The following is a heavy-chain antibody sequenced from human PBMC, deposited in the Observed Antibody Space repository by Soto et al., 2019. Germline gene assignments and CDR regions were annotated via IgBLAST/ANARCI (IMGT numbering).Heavy chain of an antibody. CDR2: LGDSGDSI. D-gene: IGHD6-13*01. J-gene: IGHJ4*02. V-gene: IGHV3-23*01. CDR3: AKVSSSWYAGFFDL. CDR1: GFTFSSHA. Sequence: GGSLRLSFTASGFTFSSHAMTWVRQAPGKGLEGVSGLGDSGDSIYYADSVKGRFTIYRDNSMNTLYLQMNTLRVEDTAVYYCAKVSSSWYAGFFDLWGQGTLVTVSS.